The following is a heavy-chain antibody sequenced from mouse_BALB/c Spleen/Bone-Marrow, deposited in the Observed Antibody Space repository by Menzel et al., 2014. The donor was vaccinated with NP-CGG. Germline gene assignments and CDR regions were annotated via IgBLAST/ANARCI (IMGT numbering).Heavy chain of an antibody. CDR2: IYPYNGGT. CDR3: ARREAVVADFDY. D-gene: IGHD1-1*01. J-gene: IGHJ2*01. CDR1: GYTFTDYN. V-gene: IGHV1S29*02. Sequence: EVKLQESGPELVKPGASVKISCKASGYTFTDYNMHWVKQSHGKGLEWIGYIYPYNGGTGYNQKFKSKATLTVDNSSSTAYMELRSLTSEDSAVYYCARREAVVADFDYWGQGTTLTVSS.